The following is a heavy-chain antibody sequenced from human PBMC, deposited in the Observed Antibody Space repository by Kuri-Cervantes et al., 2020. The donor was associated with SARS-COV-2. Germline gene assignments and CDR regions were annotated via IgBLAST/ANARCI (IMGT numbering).Heavy chain of an antibody. J-gene: IGHJ4*02. CDR3: AKQPRNKLEQRFLESRYLDY. D-gene: IGHD1/OR15-1a*01. Sequence: GGSLRLSCVASGFTFSSYAMSWVRQAPGKGLEWVSAISGSGGSTYYADSVKGRFNISRDNSKNTLYLQMNSLRAEDTAVYYCAKQPRNKLEQRFLESRYLDYWGQGTLVTVSS. CDR1: GFTFSSYA. CDR2: ISGSGGST. V-gene: IGHV3-23*01.